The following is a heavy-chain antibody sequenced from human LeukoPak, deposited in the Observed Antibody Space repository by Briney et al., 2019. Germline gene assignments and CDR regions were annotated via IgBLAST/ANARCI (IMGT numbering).Heavy chain of an antibody. CDR1: GFTFSSYS. Sequence: PGGSLRLSCAASGFTFSSYSMNWVRQAPGKGPEWVSSISSRSSYIYYADSVKGRFTISRDNAQNSLYLQMNSLRAEDTAVYYCAREGSSSWDYYFDYWGQGTLVTVSS. J-gene: IGHJ4*02. D-gene: IGHD6-13*01. CDR3: AREGSSSWDYYFDY. CDR2: ISSRSSYI. V-gene: IGHV3-21*01.